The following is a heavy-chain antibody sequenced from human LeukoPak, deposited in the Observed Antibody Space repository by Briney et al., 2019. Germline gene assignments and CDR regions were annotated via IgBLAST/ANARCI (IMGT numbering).Heavy chain of an antibody. D-gene: IGHD6-13*01. CDR2: ISSDGSST. Sequence: GGSLRLSCAASGFTFNAYSMTWVRQAPGKGLEWVSRISSDGSSTTYADSVKGRFTISRDNDKHTLYLQMNSLRGEDTAVYYCARVRLAATGYCFDYWGQGTLVTVSS. J-gene: IGHJ4*02. V-gene: IGHV3-74*01. CDR3: ARVRLAATGYCFDY. CDR1: GFTFNAYS.